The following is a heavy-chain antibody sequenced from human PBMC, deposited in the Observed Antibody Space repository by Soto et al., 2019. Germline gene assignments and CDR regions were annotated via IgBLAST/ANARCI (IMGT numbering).Heavy chain of an antibody. CDR2: ISSSSSYI. CDR3: ARGRAIQLWSYGMDV. D-gene: IGHD5-18*01. J-gene: IGHJ6*02. CDR1: GFTFSSYS. V-gene: IGHV3-21*01. Sequence: GGSLRLSCAASGFTFSSYSMNWVRQAPGKGLEWVSSISSSSSYIYYADSVKGRFTISRDNAKNSLYLQMNSLRAEDTAVYYCARGRAIQLWSYGMDVWGQGTTVTVSS.